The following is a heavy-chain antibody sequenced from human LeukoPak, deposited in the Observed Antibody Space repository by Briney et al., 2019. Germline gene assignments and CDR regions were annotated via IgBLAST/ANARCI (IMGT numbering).Heavy chain of an antibody. J-gene: IGHJ3*02. CDR3: ARGYSGSYGAFDI. D-gene: IGHD1-26*01. Sequence: ASVKVSCKASGYTFTSYGISWVRQAPGQRLEWMGWINAGKGNTKYSQKFQGGVTITRDTSAGTAYMELSSLRSEDTAVYYCARGYSGSYGAFDIWGQGTMVTVSS. CDR1: GYTFTSYG. V-gene: IGHV1-3*01. CDR2: INAGKGNT.